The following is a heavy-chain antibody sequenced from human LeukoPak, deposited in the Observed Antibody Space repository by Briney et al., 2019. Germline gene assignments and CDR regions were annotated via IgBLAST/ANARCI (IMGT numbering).Heavy chain of an antibody. Sequence: HTGGSLRLSCAASGVTLSSYAMSWARQALGKGLEWVSGISSSGSGGNTFYADSVKGRFTVSRDNSRNTLYLQMSSLRAEDTAVYYCAKGQRPSHWAYYFDSWGQGTLVTVSS. V-gene: IGHV3-23*01. CDR2: ISSSGSGGNT. D-gene: IGHD7-27*01. CDR1: GVTLSSYA. CDR3: AKGQRPSHWAYYFDS. J-gene: IGHJ4*02.